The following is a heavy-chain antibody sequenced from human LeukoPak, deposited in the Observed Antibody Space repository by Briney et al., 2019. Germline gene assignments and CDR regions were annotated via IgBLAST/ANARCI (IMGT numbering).Heavy chain of an antibody. CDR1: GGTFSSYA. CDR2: IIPIFGTA. V-gene: IGHV1-69*01. J-gene: IGHJ6*03. Sequence: SVKVSCKASGGTFSSYAISWVRQAPGQGLEWMGGIIPIFGTANYAQKFQGRATITADESTSTAYMELSSLRSEDTAVYYCARGYCSGGSCQTRPVIYYYYMDVWGKGTTVTVSS. CDR3: ARGYCSGGSCQTRPVIYYYYMDV. D-gene: IGHD2-15*01.